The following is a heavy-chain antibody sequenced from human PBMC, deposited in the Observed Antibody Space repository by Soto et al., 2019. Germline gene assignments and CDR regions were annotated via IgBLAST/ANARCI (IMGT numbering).Heavy chain of an antibody. CDR2: IYYSGST. CDR3: ARHAHGQLRPDYRQTKRPVLGDYGDYSDY. V-gene: IGHV4-39*01. CDR1: GGSISSSSYY. J-gene: IGHJ4*02. D-gene: IGHD4-17*01. Sequence: SETLSLTCTVSGGSISSSSYYWGWIRQPPGKGLEWIGSIYYSGSTYYNPSLKSRVTISVDTSKNQFSLKLSSVTAADTAVYYCARHAHGQLRPDYRQTKRPVLGDYGDYSDYWGQGTLVTVSS.